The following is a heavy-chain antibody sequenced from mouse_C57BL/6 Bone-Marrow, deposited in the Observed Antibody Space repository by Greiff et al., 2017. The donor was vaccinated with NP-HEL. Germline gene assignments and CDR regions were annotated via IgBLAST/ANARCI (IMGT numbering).Heavy chain of an antibody. D-gene: IGHD4-1*01. J-gene: IGHJ2*01. V-gene: IGHV7-1*01. CDR1: GFTFSDFY. CDR3: ARARTGTWSNYFDY. CDR2: SRNKANDYTT. Sequence: EVMLVDSGGGLVQSGRSLRLSCATSGFTFSDFYMEWVRQAPGKGLEWIAASRNKANDYTTEYSASVKGRFIVSRDTSQSILYLQMNALRAEDTAIYYCARARTGTWSNYFDYWGQGTTLTVSS.